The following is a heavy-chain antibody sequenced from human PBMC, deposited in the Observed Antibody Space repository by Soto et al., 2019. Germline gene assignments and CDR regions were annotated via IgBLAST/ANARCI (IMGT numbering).Heavy chain of an antibody. Sequence: SETLSLTCTVSGGSISSGGYYWSWIRQHPGKGLEWIGYIYYSGSTYYNPSLKSRVTISVDTSKNQFSLKLSSVTAADTAVYYCARALRKPAGRTDAFDIWGQGTMVNVSS. CDR2: IYYSGST. D-gene: IGHD6-13*01. V-gene: IGHV4-31*03. CDR1: GGSISSGGYY. CDR3: ARALRKPAGRTDAFDI. J-gene: IGHJ3*02.